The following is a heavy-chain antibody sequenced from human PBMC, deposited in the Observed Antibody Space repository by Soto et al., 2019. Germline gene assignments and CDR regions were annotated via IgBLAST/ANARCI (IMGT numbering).Heavy chain of an antibody. Sequence: PSETLSLTCTVSGGSISSGDYYWSWICQPPGKGLEWIGYIYYSGSTYYNPSLKSRVTIPVDTSKNQFSLKLSSVTAAGTAVYNCASASPVVTDVWGQGTTVTVSS. J-gene: IGHJ6*02. CDR1: GGSISSGDYY. D-gene: IGHD5-18*01. CDR3: ASASPVVTDV. V-gene: IGHV4-30-4*01. CDR2: IYYSGST.